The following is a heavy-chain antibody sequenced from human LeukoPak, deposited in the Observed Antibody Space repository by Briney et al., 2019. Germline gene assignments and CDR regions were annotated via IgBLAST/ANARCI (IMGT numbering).Heavy chain of an antibody. D-gene: IGHD3-10*01. CDR2: ISGSGGSA. CDR1: GFTFSSYA. CDR3: AKRKGSAFDI. Sequence: GGSLRLSCAASGFTFSSYAMSWVRQAPGKGLEWVSSISGSGGSAYYADSVKGRFTISRDNSKSTLYLQMNSLRAEDTAVHYCAKRKGSAFDIWGQGTMVTVSS. J-gene: IGHJ3*02. V-gene: IGHV3-23*01.